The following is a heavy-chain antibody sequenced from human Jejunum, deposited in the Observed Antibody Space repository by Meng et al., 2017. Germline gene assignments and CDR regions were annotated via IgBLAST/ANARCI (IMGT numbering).Heavy chain of an antibody. V-gene: IGHV3-23*01. CDR3: AKDRFGEYADAFDI. Sequence: LSLTCAASGFTFSNSAMTWVRQAPGKGLEWVSAVSVTGDRTYYADSVKGRFTISRHNSNNTLHLQMNSLRAEDTALYYCAKDRFGEYADAFDIWGQGTMVTVSS. J-gene: IGHJ3*02. CDR2: VSVTGDRT. D-gene: IGHD3-16*01. CDR1: GFTFSNSA.